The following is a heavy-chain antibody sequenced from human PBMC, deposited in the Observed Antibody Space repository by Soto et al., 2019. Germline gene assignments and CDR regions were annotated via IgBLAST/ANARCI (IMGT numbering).Heavy chain of an antibody. V-gene: IGHV3-7*01. Sequence: PGGSLRLSCAASGFTFSSYWMSWVRQAPGKGLEWVANIKQDGSEKYYVDSVKGRFTISRDNAKNSLYLQMNSLRAEDTAVYYCARDLPQLGNWFDPWGQGTLVTVSS. CDR2: IKQDGSEK. J-gene: IGHJ5*02. CDR3: ARDLPQLGNWFDP. CDR1: GFTFSSYW. D-gene: IGHD7-27*01.